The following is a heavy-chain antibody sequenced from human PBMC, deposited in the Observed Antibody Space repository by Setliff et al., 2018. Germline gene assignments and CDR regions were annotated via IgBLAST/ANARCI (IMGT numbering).Heavy chain of an antibody. CDR3: AKDDAGYCSGGSCYAPFDY. J-gene: IGHJ4*02. CDR1: GFSINVYS. CDR2: MYGVGAT. V-gene: IGHV3-23*01. Sequence: GGSLRLSCAASGFSINVYSMTWVRQAPGKGLECVSGMYGVGATFYADSVKGRFTISRDISENTLYLQMNSLRAEDTAVYYCAKDDAGYCSGGSCYAPFDYWGQGTLVTSPQ. D-gene: IGHD2-15*01.